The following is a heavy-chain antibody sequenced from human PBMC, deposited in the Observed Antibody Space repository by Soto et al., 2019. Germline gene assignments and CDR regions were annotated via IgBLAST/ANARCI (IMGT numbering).Heavy chain of an antibody. Sequence: SETLSLTCAVSGGSISSPYWWSWVRQPPGVGLEWIGEVFHSGSSNYSPSLKSRVTISVDKSRNQISLNLNSVTAADTAVYYCARHVSGWGHYFDYWGQGTLVTVSS. V-gene: IGHV4-4*02. CDR2: VFHSGSS. CDR1: GGSISSPYW. CDR3: ARHVSGWGHYFDY. J-gene: IGHJ4*02. D-gene: IGHD6-19*01.